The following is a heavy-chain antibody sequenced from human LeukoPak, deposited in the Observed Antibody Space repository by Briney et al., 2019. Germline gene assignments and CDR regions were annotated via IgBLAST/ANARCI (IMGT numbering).Heavy chain of an antibody. D-gene: IGHD3-10*01. CDR2: IYWDDDK. Sequence: SGPTLVNPTQTRMLTCTFSGFSLSTGGGGVGWIRHPPGKALEWLTLIYWDDDKRYSPSLKSRLSITKDTSKNQVVLTMTNMDPVDTATYYCAHTSYYYGSGSQDFDYWGQGTLVTVS. CDR3: AHTSYYYGSGSQDFDY. J-gene: IGHJ4*02. CDR1: GFSLSTGGGG. V-gene: IGHV2-5*02.